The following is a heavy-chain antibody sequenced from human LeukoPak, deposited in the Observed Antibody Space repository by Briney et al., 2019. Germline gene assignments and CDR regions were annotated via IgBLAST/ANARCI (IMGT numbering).Heavy chain of an antibody. D-gene: IGHD2-15*01. J-gene: IGHJ3*02. CDR1: GFTFTTYG. CDR3: ARDGGGDIVVAFAFDI. Sequence: PGGSLRLSCAASGFTFTTYGMSWVRQAPGKGLEWVSAMSDSGGSTYYADSVRGRFTISRDNSKNTLYLQMNSLRAEDTAVYYCARDGGGDIVVAFAFDIWGQGTMVTVSS. V-gene: IGHV3-23*01. CDR2: MSDSGGST.